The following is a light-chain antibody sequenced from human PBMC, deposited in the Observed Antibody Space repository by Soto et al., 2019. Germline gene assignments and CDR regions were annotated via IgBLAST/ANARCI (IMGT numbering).Light chain of an antibody. CDR2: KAS. CDR3: QQYNSTPWT. CDR1: QSMSIW. V-gene: IGKV1-5*03. J-gene: IGKJ1*01. Sequence: IQMTQPPSTLSASVGDRVTITSRASQSMSIWLDGYQQKPGKAPKLLIYKASRLESGVPSRFSGSGFGTDFTLTISSLRPDVFATYCRQQYNSTPWTFGQGTKVEIK.